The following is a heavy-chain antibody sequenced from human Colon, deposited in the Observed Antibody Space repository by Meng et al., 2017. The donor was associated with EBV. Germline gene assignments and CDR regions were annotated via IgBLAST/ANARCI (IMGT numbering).Heavy chain of an antibody. Sequence: QVQLQESGPGLVKPSETLSLPCTVSGGSIRSGPYCWALIRQPPGKGLEWIGSIYYSGSTYYNPSLKSRVTISVDSSKNQFSLKLTSVTAADTSLYYCASYTSFSGSYYNGIDYWGQGTLVTVSS. CDR2: IYYSGST. D-gene: IGHD3-10*01. V-gene: IGHV4-39*01. CDR3: ASYTSFSGSYYNGIDY. J-gene: IGHJ4*02. CDR1: GGSIRSGPYC.